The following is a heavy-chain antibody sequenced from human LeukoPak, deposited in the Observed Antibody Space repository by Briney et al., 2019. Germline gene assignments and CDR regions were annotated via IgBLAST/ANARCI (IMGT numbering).Heavy chain of an antibody. Sequence: GGSLRLSCAASGFTFDDYGMSWVRQAPGKGLMWVSHINNDGSRTNYADSVKGRFTVARDNAKNTLYLQMDSLRADDTAVYYCARLSGSYNEGRWGQGTLVTVSS. CDR2: INNDGSRT. D-gene: IGHD1-26*01. CDR1: GFTFDDYG. V-gene: IGHV3-74*01. CDR3: ARLSGSYNEGR. J-gene: IGHJ4*02.